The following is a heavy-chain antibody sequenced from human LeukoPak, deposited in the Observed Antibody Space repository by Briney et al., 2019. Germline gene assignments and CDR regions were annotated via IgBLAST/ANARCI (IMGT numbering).Heavy chain of an antibody. V-gene: IGHV3-43*01. J-gene: IGHJ4*02. D-gene: IGHD3-3*01. CDR3: AKWYTHYDFWSGYSTDYFDY. Sequence: PGGSLRLSCAASGFTFDDYTMHWVRQAPGKGLEWVSLISWDGGSTYYADSVKGRFTISRDNSKNSLYLQMNSLRAEDTAVYYCAKWYTHYDFWSGYSTDYFDYWGQGTLVTVSS. CDR1: GFTFDDYT. CDR2: ISWDGGST.